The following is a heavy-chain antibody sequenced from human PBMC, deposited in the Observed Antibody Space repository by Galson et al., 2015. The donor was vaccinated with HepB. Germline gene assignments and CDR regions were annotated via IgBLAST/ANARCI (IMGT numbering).Heavy chain of an antibody. CDR3: ARGNYYGSGSYSRRGWFDP. D-gene: IGHD3-10*01. CDR1: GFTFSSYS. V-gene: IGHV3-21*01. J-gene: IGHJ5*02. Sequence: SLRLSCAASGFTFSSYSMNWVRQAPGKGLEWVSSISSSSSYIYYADSVKGRFTISRDNAKNSLYLQMNSLRAEDTAVYYCARGNYYGSGSYSRRGWFDPWGQGTLVTVSS. CDR2: ISSSSSYI.